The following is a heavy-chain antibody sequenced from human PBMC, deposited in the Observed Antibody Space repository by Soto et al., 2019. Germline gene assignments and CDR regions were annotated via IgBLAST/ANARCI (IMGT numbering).Heavy chain of an antibody. Sequence: EVQLLESGGDLVQPGGSLRLACAASGFTFRGDAMSWVRQAPGKGLEWVSSISGSGEMTHYAESVKGRFTISRDNSKNTLYLQMESLRAEDTALYYCARDTWAGGGSLPFDYWGQGTLVTVSS. J-gene: IGHJ4*02. D-gene: IGHD2-15*01. CDR3: ARDTWAGGGSLPFDY. CDR1: GFTFRGDA. V-gene: IGHV3-23*01. CDR2: ISGSGEMT.